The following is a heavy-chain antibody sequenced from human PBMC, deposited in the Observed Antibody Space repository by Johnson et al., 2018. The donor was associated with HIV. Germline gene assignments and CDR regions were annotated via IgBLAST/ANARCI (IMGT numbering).Heavy chain of an antibody. CDR1: GFTFSSYA. J-gene: IGHJ3*02. CDR3: AREQELIGERAFDI. V-gene: IGHV3-30*04. D-gene: IGHD6-13*01. Sequence: QVKLVESGGGVVQPGRSLRLSCAASGFTFSSYAMHWVRQAPGKGLEWVALISYDGRNKYYADSVKGRFTISRDNSKNTLYLQMNSLRAEDTAVYYCAREQELIGERAFDIWGQGTMVTVSS. CDR2: ISYDGRNK.